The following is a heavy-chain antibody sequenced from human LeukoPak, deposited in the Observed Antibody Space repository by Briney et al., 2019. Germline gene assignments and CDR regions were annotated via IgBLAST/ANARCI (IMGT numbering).Heavy chain of an antibody. CDR3: ARVVVGVTNRFDP. D-gene: IGHD2-15*01. J-gene: IGHJ5*02. CDR1: GFIFSSYW. CDR2: INQAGSEK. V-gene: IGHV3-7*05. Sequence: GGSLRLSCAASGFIFSSYWMSWVRQAPGKGLEWVANINQAGSEKYYVDSVKGRFTISRDNAKNSLFLQMNSLRAEDTAVYFCARVVVGVTNRFDPWGQGTLVIVSS.